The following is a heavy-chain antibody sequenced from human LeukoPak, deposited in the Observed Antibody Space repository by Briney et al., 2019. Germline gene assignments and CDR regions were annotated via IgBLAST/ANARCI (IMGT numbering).Heavy chain of an antibody. CDR3: ARDYSNYDYFDY. V-gene: IGHV3-74*01. D-gene: IGHD4-11*01. CDR2: INSDGSST. J-gene: IGHJ4*02. CDR1: GFTFSDHY. Sequence: GGSLRLSCAVSGFTFSDHYMHWVRQVPGKGLVWVSRINSDGSSTNYADSVKGRFTISRDNAKDTLYLQMNSLRAEDTAVYYCARDYSNYDYFDYWGQGTLVTVST.